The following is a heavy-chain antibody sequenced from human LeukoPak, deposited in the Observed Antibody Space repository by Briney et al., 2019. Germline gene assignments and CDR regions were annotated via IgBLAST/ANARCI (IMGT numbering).Heavy chain of an antibody. V-gene: IGHV3-11*04. CDR3: AREGYQLLYSFDY. Sequence: GGSLRLSCAASGFTFSDYYMSWVRQAPGKGLEWVSYISSSGSTIYYADSVKGRFTISRDNAKNSLYLQMNSLRAEDTAVYYCAREGYQLLYSFDYWGQGTLVTVSS. CDR1: GFTFSDYY. CDR2: ISSSGSTI. J-gene: IGHJ4*02. D-gene: IGHD2-2*02.